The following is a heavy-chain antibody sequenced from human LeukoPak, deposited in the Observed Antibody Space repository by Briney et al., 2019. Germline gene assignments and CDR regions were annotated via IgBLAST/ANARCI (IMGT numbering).Heavy chain of an antibody. V-gene: IGHV3-23*01. Sequence: GGSLRLSCAASGFTFSSYAMSWVRQAPGKGLEWVSSITTSGDNTYYADSVKGRFTISRDNSKNTLCLQMNSVRAEDTAVYYCAKRGAYDNRYFDYWGQGTLVTVSS. CDR3: AKRGAYDNRYFDY. J-gene: IGHJ4*02. CDR1: GFTFSSYA. D-gene: IGHD3-22*01. CDR2: ITTSGDNT.